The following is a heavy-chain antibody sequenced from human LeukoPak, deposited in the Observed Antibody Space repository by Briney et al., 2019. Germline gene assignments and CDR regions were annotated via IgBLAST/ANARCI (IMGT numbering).Heavy chain of an antibody. D-gene: IGHD3-3*01. J-gene: IGHJ4*02. CDR2: ISDTGRLS. CDR1: GFTFSSSA. CDR3: ASRPMIDFWGFVDY. V-gene: IGHV3-23*01. Sequence: PGGSLRLSCAASGFTFSSSAMSWVRQAPGKGLEWVAAISDTGRLSYCADSVNGRFTISRDNSKNTLYLQMNSLRAEDTAVYYCASRPMIDFWGFVDYWGQGTLVTVSS.